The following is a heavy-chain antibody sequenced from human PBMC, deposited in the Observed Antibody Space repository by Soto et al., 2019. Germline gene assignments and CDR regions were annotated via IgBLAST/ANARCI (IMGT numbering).Heavy chain of an antibody. V-gene: IGHV4-61*03. CDR2: IYFSGAT. J-gene: IGHJ4*02. Sequence: QVQLQEAGPGLVKPSETLALNCSVSGASVSSGDYYWSWIRQPPGTGLEWIGYIYFSGATSYDPALKRRVSISIETFKNHFSLKLKSVTAADTAVYYCVRVHADDSSGYYLDYWGQGLLVSVSS. D-gene: IGHD3-22*01. CDR3: VRVHADDSSGYYLDY. CDR1: GASVSSGDYY.